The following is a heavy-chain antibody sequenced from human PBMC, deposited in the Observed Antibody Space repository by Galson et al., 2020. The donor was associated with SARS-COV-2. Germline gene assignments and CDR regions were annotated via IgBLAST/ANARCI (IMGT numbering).Heavy chain of an antibody. CDR1: GGSFSGYY. CDR3: ARGFHSNPRT. J-gene: IGHJ4*02. CDR2: INHSGST. V-gene: IGHV4-34*01. Sequence: SETLSLTCAVYGGSFSGYYWSWIRQPPGKGLEWIGEINHSGSTSYNPSLKSRATISVDTSKNQFSLKLSSVTAADTAVYYCARGFHSNPRTWGQGRLVTVSS. D-gene: IGHD4-4*01.